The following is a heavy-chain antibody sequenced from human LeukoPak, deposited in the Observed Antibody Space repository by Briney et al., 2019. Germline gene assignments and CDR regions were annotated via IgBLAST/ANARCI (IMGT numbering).Heavy chain of an antibody. V-gene: IGHV3-11*04. J-gene: IGHJ3*02. CDR2: ISSSGSTI. D-gene: IGHD3-3*01. CDR1: GFTFSDYY. CDR3: ARDSTPQAYDFWKRGAFDI. Sequence: GGSLRLSCAASGFTFSDYYMSWIRQAPGKGLEWVSYISSSGSTIYYADSVKGRFTISRDNAKNSLYLQMNSLRAEDTAVYYCARDSTPQAYDFWKRGAFDIWGQGTMVTVSS.